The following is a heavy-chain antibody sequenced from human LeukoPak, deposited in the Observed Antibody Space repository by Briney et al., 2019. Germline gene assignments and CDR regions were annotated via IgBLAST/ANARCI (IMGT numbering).Heavy chain of an antibody. CDR2: IYYSGST. V-gene: IGHV4-59*12. J-gene: IGHJ6*03. CDR1: GGSTSSYY. D-gene: IGHD3-22*01. Sequence: SETLSLTCTVSGGSTSSYYWSWIRQPPGEGLEWIGYIYYSGSTNYNPSLKSRVTISVDTSKNQFSLKLSSVTAADTAVYYCARGSYYDSSGYYQLNSYYYMDVWGKGTTVTISS. CDR3: ARGSYYDSSGYYQLNSYYYMDV.